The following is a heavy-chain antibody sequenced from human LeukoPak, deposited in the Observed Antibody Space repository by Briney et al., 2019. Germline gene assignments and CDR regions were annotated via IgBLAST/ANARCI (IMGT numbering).Heavy chain of an antibody. D-gene: IGHD4-17*01. CDR2: IYWDDDK. CDR3: AHLDYGDLYFDY. V-gene: IGHV2-5*02. J-gene: IGHJ4*02. Sequence: ASGPTLVKPTQTLTLTCTFSGFSLSTSGVGVGWIRQPPGKALEWLALIYWDDDKRYSPSLKSRLTITKDTSKNQVVLTMTNMDPVDTATYHCAHLDYGDLYFDYWGQGTLVTVSS. CDR1: GFSLSTSGVG.